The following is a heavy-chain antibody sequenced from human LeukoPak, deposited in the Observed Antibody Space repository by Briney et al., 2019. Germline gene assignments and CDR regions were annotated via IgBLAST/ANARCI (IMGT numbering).Heavy chain of an antibody. CDR1: GYTFTTYG. CDR2: ISGDNYNT. CDR3: ARDPHGATDFDY. J-gene: IGHJ4*02. D-gene: IGHD1-26*01. Sequence: GASVKVSCKASGYTFTTYGISWVRQAPGQELEWMGRISGDNYNTNYAQKFQDRVTMTTDTSTSTAYMELRSLRSDDTAVYYCARDPHGATDFDYWGQGTLVTASS. V-gene: IGHV1-18*01.